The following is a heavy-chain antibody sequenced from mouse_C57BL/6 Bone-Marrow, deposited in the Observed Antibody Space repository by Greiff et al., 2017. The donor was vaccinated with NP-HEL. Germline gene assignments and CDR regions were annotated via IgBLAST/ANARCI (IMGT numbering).Heavy chain of an antibody. Sequence: QVHVKQSGAELARPGASVKLSCKASGYTFTSYGISWVKQRTGQGLEWIGEIYPRSGNTYYNEKFKGKATLTADKSSSTAYMELRSLTSEDSAVYVCARTSLLLRFAYWCQGTLVTVSA. CDR3: ARTSLLLRFAY. V-gene: IGHV1-81*01. D-gene: IGHD1-1*01. CDR1: GYTFTSYG. J-gene: IGHJ3*01. CDR2: IYPRSGNT.